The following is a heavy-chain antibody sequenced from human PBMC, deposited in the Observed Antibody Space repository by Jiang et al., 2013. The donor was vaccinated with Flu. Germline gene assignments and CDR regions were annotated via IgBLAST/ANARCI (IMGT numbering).Heavy chain of an antibody. V-gene: IGHV3-23*01. Sequence: VQLLESGGDLVQPGGSLRLSCAASGFTFSSYAMSWVRQAPGKGLEWLSVMSGSGDTTYYADSVKGRFTISRDNSKNTLYLQINSLRAEDTAVYFCAKDYKDGSRRIDGDGMDVWGQGTTVTVSS. J-gene: IGHJ6*02. CDR3: AKDYKDGSRRIDGDGMDV. CDR2: MSGSGDTT. CDR1: GFTFSSYA. D-gene: IGHD3-10*01.